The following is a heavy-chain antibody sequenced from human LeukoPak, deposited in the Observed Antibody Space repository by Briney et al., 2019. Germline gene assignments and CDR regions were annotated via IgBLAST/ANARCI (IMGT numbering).Heavy chain of an antibody. CDR1: GYTFTSYG. V-gene: IGHV1-18*01. CDR2: ISAYNGNT. D-gene: IGHD6-13*01. Sequence: ASVKVSCKASGYTFTSYGISWVRQAPGQGLERMGWISAYNGNTNYAQKLQGRVTMTTDTSTSTAYMELSSLRSEDTAVYYCASPPGIATLRGMDVWGQGTTVTVSS. J-gene: IGHJ6*02. CDR3: ASPPGIATLRGMDV.